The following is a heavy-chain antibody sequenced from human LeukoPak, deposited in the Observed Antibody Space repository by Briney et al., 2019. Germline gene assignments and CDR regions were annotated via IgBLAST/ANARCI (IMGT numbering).Heavy chain of an antibody. CDR3: ARGDASGRPGIGFDF. CDR2: FHDSEST. J-gene: IGHJ4*02. CDR1: GGSISNSY. Sequence: SETLSLTCTVCGGSISNSYWSWIRQPPGKGLEWIGFFHDSESTNYNPSLKSRVSISLDTSKNQVSLWLSSVTAADTAVYYCARGDASGRPGIGFDFWGQGTLVTVSS. V-gene: IGHV4-59*01. D-gene: IGHD1-26*01.